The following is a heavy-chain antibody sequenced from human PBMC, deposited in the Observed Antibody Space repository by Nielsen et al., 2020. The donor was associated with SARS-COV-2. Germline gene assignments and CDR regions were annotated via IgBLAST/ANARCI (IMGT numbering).Heavy chain of an antibody. CDR1: GFTFDDYA. Sequence: GGSLRLSCAASGFTFDDYAMHWVRQAPGKGLEWVSGISWNSGSIGYADSVKGRFTISRDNAKNSLYLQMNSLRAEDTALYYCAKDIARFGVVIPDYWGQGTLVTVSS. CDR3: AKDIARFGVVIPDY. V-gene: IGHV3-9*01. CDR2: ISWNSGSI. J-gene: IGHJ4*02. D-gene: IGHD3-3*01.